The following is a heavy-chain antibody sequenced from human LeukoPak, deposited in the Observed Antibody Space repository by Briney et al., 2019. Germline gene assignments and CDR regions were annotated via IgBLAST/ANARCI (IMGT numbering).Heavy chain of an antibody. CDR2: ISAYNGNT. J-gene: IGHJ4*02. Sequence: RASVKVSCKASGYTFTSYGISWVRQAPGQGLEWMGWISAYNGNTNYAQKLQGRVTMTTDTSTSTAYMELRSLRSDDTAVYYCARTRKTYYDFWSGYYDFDYWGQGTLVTVSS. V-gene: IGHV1-18*01. D-gene: IGHD3-3*01. CDR3: ARTRKTYYDFWSGYYDFDY. CDR1: GYTFTSYG.